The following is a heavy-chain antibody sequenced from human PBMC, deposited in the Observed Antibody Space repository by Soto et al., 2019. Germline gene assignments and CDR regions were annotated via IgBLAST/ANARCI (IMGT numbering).Heavy chain of an antibody. D-gene: IGHD4-17*01. CDR2: IDPSDSYT. J-gene: IGHJ3*02. V-gene: IGHV5-10-1*01. CDR1: GDSFTSNW. CDR3: ARDPNYGGNSDAFDI. Sequence: EVQLVQSGAEVKKPGESLRISCKGSGDSFTSNWISWVRQMPGKGLEWVGRIDPSDSYTNYSPSFQGHVTISPDKSVYTAYLQWSSLKASDTAMYYCARDPNYGGNSDAFDIWGQGTMVTVSS.